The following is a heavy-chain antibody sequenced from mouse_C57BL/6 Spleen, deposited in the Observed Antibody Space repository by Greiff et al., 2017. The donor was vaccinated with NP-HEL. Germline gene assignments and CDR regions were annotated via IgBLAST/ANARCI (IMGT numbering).Heavy chain of an antibody. Sequence: VKLLESGPELVKPGASVKISCKASGYAFSSSWMNWVKQRPGKGLEWIGRIYPGDGDTNYNGKFKGKATLTEDKSSSTAYMQLSSLTSEESAVYFSARMVYGHLYAMDYWGQGTSVTVSS. CDR3: ARMVYGHLYAMDY. V-gene: IGHV1-82*01. CDR1: GYAFSSSW. CDR2: IYPGDGDT. D-gene: IGHD1-1*02. J-gene: IGHJ4*01.